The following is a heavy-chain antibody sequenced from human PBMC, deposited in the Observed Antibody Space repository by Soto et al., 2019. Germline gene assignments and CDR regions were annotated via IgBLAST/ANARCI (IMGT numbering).Heavy chain of an antibody. CDR1: GFTVSSNS. CDR3: ARVSGSYSGPLDY. J-gene: IGHJ4*02. CDR2: IYSGGST. D-gene: IGHD1-26*01. V-gene: IGHV3-53*01. Sequence: EVQLVESGGGLIQPGGSLRPSCAASGFTVSSNSMGWVRQAPGKGLEWVSVIYSGGSTYYADSVKGRFTISRDNSKNTLYLQMNSLRAEDTAVYYCARVSGSYSGPLDYWGQGTLVTVSS.